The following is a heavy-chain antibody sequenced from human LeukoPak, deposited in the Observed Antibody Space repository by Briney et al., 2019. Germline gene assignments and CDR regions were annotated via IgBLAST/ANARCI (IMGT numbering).Heavy chain of an antibody. CDR3: ARGPGLYSSSSGNWFDP. J-gene: IGHJ5*02. V-gene: IGHV3-30*04. CDR2: ISYDGSNK. D-gene: IGHD6-6*01. CDR1: GFTFSSYA. Sequence: GGSLRLSCAASGFTFSSYAMHWVRQAPGKGLEWVAVISYDGSNKYYADSVKGRFTISRDNSKNTLYLQMNSLRAEDTAVYYCARGPGLYSSSSGNWFDPWGQGTLVTVSS.